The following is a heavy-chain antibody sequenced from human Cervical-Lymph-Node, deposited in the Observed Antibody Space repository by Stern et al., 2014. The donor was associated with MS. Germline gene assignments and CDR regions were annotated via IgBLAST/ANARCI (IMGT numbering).Heavy chain of an antibody. D-gene: IGHD5-12*01. Sequence: QLQLQESGPGLVKPSETLSLTCSVSGGSISRSTYYWGWIRQPPGKGLEWIGSIYYSGTTYYNPSLKSRVTIDTSTNQFSLRLKSVPAADTAVYYCARHDGWLPHYWSQGTLVTVSS. J-gene: IGHJ4*02. CDR3: ARHDGWLPHY. CDR2: IYYSGTT. CDR1: GGSISRSTYY. V-gene: IGHV4-39*01.